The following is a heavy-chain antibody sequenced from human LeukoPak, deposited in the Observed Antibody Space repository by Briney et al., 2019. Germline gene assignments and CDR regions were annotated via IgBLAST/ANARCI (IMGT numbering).Heavy chain of an antibody. J-gene: IGHJ4*02. V-gene: IGHV4-39*07. Sequence: SETLSLTCTVSGGSISSSGYYWSWIRQPPGKGLEWIGEINHSGSTNYNPSLKSRVTISVDMSKAQFSLKLGSVTAADTAVYYCARGPPADYYDRSGFYPCFDYWGQGALVTVSS. CDR2: INHSGST. CDR3: ARGPPADYYDRSGFYPCFDY. D-gene: IGHD3-22*01. CDR1: GGSISSSGYY.